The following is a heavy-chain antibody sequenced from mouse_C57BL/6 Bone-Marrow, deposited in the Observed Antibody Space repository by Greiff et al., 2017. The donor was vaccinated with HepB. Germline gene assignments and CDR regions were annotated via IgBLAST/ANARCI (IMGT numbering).Heavy chain of an antibody. CDR3: ARGCSSHWYFDV. D-gene: IGHD1-1*01. CDR1: GYTFTSYW. J-gene: IGHJ1*03. Sequence: VQLQQPGAELVKPGASVKLSCKASGYTFTSYWMQWVKQRPGQGLEWIGEIDPSDSYTNYNQKFKGKATLTVDTSSSTAYMQLSSLTSEDSAVYYCARGCSSHWYFDVWGTGTTVTVSS. V-gene: IGHV1-50*01. CDR2: IDPSDSYT.